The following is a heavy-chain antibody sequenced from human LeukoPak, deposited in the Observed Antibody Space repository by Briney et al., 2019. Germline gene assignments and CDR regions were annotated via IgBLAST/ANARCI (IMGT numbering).Heavy chain of an antibody. D-gene: IGHD3-22*01. Sequence: GGSLRLSCAASGFTFSSYAMSWVRQAPAKGLEWVSAIIESGGRTYYADSVKGRFTISRDNSKNTLYLQMNSLRAEDTAVYYCAKENGYYPFPGNWGQGTLVTVSS. V-gene: IGHV3-23*01. CDR1: GFTFSSYA. CDR2: IIESGGRT. CDR3: AKENGYYPFPGN. J-gene: IGHJ4*02.